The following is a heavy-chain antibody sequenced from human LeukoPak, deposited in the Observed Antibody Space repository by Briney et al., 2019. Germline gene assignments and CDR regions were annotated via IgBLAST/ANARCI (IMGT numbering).Heavy chain of an antibody. V-gene: IGHV3-9*03. D-gene: IGHD5-18*01. CDR3: AKDSSSTALRTFDY. J-gene: IGHJ4*02. Sequence: PGGSLRLSCAASGFAFDDYAMHWVRQAPGKGLEWVSGISWNSGNIGYADSVKGRFTISRDNAKNSLYLQMNSLKTEDMALYYCAKDSSSTALRTFDYWGQGTLVTVSS. CDR2: ISWNSGNI. CDR1: GFAFDDYA.